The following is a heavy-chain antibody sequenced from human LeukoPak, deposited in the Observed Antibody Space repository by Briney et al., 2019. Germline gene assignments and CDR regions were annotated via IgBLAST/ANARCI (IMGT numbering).Heavy chain of an antibody. CDR3: ATDHQSGSYVRYFDY. CDR2: IWYDGSIK. V-gene: IGHV3-33*01. Sequence: GGSLRLSCAASGFTFSTYGMHRVRKAPGKGLKWVAVIWYDGSIKYYADSVKGRFTISRDNSKNTLYLQMNNLRAEDTAVYYCATDHQSGSYVRYFDYWGQGTLVTVSS. CDR1: GFTFSTYG. J-gene: IGHJ4*02. D-gene: IGHD1-26*01.